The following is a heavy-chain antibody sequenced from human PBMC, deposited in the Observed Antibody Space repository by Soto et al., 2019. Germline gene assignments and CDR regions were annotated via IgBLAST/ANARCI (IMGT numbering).Heavy chain of an antibody. J-gene: IGHJ6*02. CDR2: IKSKTDGGTT. Sequence: PGGSLRLSCAASGFTFSNAWMNWVRQAPGKGLEWVGRIKSKTDGGTTDYAAPVKGRFTISRDDSKNTLYLQMNSLKTEDTAVYYCTTLVVIETRRDYYYYYGMDVWGQGTTVTVSS. CDR1: GFTFSNAW. CDR3: TTLVVIETRRDYYYYYGMDV. V-gene: IGHV3-15*07. D-gene: IGHD3-22*01.